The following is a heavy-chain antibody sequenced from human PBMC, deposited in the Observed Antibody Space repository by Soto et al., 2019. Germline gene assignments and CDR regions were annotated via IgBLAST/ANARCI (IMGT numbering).Heavy chain of an antibody. J-gene: IGHJ3*01. V-gene: IGHV1-8*01. CDR1: GYTFTSYD. Sequence: QVQLVQSGAEVKKPGASVKVSCKASGYTFTSYDINWVRQATGQGLEWMGWMTPNSGNTGYAQKFQGRGTMTRNTSIRTAYMELSSLRSEDTAVYYCARGLRYFDWFEGVGWGQGTMVTVSS. CDR2: MTPNSGNT. CDR3: ARGLRYFDWFEGVG. D-gene: IGHD3-9*01.